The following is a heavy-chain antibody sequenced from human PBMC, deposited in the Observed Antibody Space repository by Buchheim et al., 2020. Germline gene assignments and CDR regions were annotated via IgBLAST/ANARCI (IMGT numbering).Heavy chain of an antibody. CDR2: INTYNGFT. CDR1: GYSFSSYG. Sequence: QSQVVQSGSEVKKPGASVTLSCKASGYSFSSYGITWVRRAPGQGLEWIGWINTYNGFTKYAQEFQGRVTLTTDRPTSTAYMELRSLRSDDTAVYHCARVNSGSAPGRWLDAWGQGTL. V-gene: IGHV1-18*01. J-gene: IGHJ5*02. D-gene: IGHD1-26*01. CDR3: ARVNSGSAPGRWLDA.